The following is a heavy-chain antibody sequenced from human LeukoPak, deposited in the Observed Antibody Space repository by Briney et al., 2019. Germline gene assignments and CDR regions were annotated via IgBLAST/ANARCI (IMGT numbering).Heavy chain of an antibody. V-gene: IGHV4-59*01. CDR3: ARGVGNYYYYMDV. CDR2: IYYSGST. CDR1: GGSINTYY. Sequence: SETLSLTCTVSGGSINTYYWSWIRQPPGKGLEWIGYIYYSGSTYYNPSLKSRVTISVDTSRNQFSLNLSSVTAADTAVYYCARGVGNYYYYMDVWGKGTTVTISS. J-gene: IGHJ6*03.